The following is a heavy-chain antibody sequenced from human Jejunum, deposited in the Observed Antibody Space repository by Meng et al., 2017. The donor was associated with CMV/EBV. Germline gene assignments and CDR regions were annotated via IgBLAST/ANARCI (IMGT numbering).Heavy chain of an antibody. D-gene: IGHD3-16*01. Sequence: EVQPVEYGGGLVQPGGSLILACAACAFTVSRKYMSWVRQAPVKGLEWVSVIYSGGSTYYADSVKGRVIISSDSSKNTVYLQMNSLRAEDTAVYYCAESLKITNWGQGTLVTVSS. V-gene: IGHV3-66*01. J-gene: IGHJ4*02. CDR1: AFTVSRKY. CDR2: IYSGGST. CDR3: AESLKITN.